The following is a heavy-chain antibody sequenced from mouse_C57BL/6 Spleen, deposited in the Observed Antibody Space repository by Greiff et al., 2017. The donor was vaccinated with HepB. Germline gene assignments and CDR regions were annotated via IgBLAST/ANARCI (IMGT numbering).Heavy chain of an antibody. D-gene: IGHD1-1*01. CDR1: GFSLSTFGMG. CDR2: IWWDDDK. CDR3: ARTVYGSSYAYFDV. Sequence: QVTLKESGPGILQPSQTLSLTCSFSGFSLSTFGMGVGWIRPPSGKGLEWLAHIWWDDDKYYNPALKSRLTISKDTSKNQVVLKIANVDTADTATYYCARTVYGSSYAYFDVWGTGTTVTVSS. J-gene: IGHJ1*03. V-gene: IGHV8-8*01.